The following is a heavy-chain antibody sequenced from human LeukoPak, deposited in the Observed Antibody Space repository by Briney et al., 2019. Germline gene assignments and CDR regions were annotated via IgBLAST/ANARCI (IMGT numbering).Heavy chain of an antibody. V-gene: IGHV4-39*07. Sequence: SETLSLTCTVSGGSISSSSYYWGWIRQPPGKGLEWIGSIYYSGSTNYNPSLKSRVTVSLDTSKNQFSLKLSSVTAADTAVYYCARSTWLLDKWGQGTLVTVSS. CDR3: ARSTWLLDK. CDR1: GGSISSSSYY. CDR2: IYYSGST. J-gene: IGHJ4*02. D-gene: IGHD3-22*01.